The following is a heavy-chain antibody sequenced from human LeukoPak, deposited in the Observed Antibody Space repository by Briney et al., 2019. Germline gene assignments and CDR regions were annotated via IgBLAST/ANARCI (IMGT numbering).Heavy chain of an antibody. CDR2: IYPGDSDT. V-gene: IGHV5-51*01. Sequence: RPGESLKISCKGCGYSFTSYWIGWVRQMPGKGLEWMGIIYPGDSDTSYSPSFQGQATISADKYISTAFLQWSSLKASDTPKYYCPRRAEYSSSSFDYWGQGTLVTVSS. CDR1: GYSFTSYW. J-gene: IGHJ4*02. D-gene: IGHD6-6*01. CDR3: PRRAEYSSSSFDY.